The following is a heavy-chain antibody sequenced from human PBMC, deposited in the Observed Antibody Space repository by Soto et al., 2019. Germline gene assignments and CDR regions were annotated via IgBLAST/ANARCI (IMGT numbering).Heavy chain of an antibody. J-gene: IGHJ5*02. CDR2: INAGNGNT. CDR1: GYTFTSYA. V-gene: IGHV1-3*01. CDR3: ARAAVTIFGVVINWFDP. Sequence: ASLKVSCKPSGYTFTSYAMHWLRQAPGQRLEWMGWINAGNGNTKYSQKFQGRVTITRDTSASTAYMELSSLRSEDTAVYYCARAAVTIFGVVINWFDPWGQGTLVTVSS. D-gene: IGHD3-3*01.